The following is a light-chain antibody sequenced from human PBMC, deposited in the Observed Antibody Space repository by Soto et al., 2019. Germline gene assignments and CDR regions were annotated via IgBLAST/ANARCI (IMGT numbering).Light chain of an antibody. V-gene: IGKV3-15*01. CDR1: QSVSSN. Sequence: EIVMTQSPATLSVSPGERATLSCRASQSVSSNLAWYQQKPGQAPRLLIYGASTRATGIPARFSGSGSGTEFTLTISSLQYEDFAVYYCKQYNNWPRTFGPGTKVDIK. CDR2: GAS. J-gene: IGKJ3*01. CDR3: KQYNNWPRT.